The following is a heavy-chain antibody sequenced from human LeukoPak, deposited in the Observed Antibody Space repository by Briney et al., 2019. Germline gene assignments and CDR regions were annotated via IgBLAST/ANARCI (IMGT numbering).Heavy chain of an antibody. CDR3: AKDGDWAFDH. CDR1: GFTSSDYN. Sequence: GGSLRLSCAASGFTSSDYNMRWIRQAPGKGLEWVSSISRSGSTKYYADSVKGRFTISRDNAKNSLFLQMNSLRAEDTAVYYCAKDGDWAFDHWAQGTLVSVSS. D-gene: IGHD2-21*02. V-gene: IGHV3-11*01. CDR2: ISRSGSTK. J-gene: IGHJ4*02.